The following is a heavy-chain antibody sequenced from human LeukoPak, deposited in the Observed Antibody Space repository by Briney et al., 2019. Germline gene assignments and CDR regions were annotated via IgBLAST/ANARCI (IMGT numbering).Heavy chain of an antibody. V-gene: IGHV1-2*02. J-gene: IGHJ5*02. CDR3: ASEVTTVTTRFDP. Sequence: GASVKVSCKASGYTFTDYYIHWVRQAPGQGLEWMGWINPNSGGTNFAQKFQGRVTMTSDTSINTAYMEMSRLTFDDTAVYYCASEVTTVTTRFDPWGQGTLVAVSS. CDR1: GYTFTDYY. CDR2: INPNSGGT. D-gene: IGHD4-17*01.